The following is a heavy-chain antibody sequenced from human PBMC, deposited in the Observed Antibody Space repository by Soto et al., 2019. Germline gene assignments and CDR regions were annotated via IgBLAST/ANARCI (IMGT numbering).Heavy chain of an antibody. CDR1: EFTFSDYF. CDR3: ARNRGDDFWSGTTWGYYYYYMDV. CDR2: ISTTGSST. V-gene: IGHV3-11*01. J-gene: IGHJ6*03. Sequence: GGSLRLSCAASEFTFSDYFMSWVRQVPGKGLEWVSYISTTGSSTYYADSVKGRFTISRDNAENSLYLQMNSLRAEDTAVYYCARNRGDDFWSGTTWGYYYYYMDVWGKGTTVTVSS. D-gene: IGHD3-3*01.